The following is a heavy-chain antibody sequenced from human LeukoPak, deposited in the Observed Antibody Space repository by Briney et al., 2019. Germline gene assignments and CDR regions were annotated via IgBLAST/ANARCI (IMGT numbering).Heavy chain of an antibody. CDR3: ARAGVVVAATTNWFDP. CDR1: GYTFTGYY. D-gene: IGHD2-15*01. Sequence: GASVKVSCKASGYTFTGYYMHWVRQAPGQGLEWMGWINPNSGGTNYAQKFQGRVTMTRDTSISTAYMEVSRLRSDDTAVYYCARAGVVVAATTNWFDPWGQGTLVTVSS. V-gene: IGHV1-2*02. J-gene: IGHJ5*02. CDR2: INPNSGGT.